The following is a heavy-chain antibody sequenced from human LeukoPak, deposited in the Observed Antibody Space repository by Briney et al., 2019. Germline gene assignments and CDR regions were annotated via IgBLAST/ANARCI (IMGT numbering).Heavy chain of an antibody. J-gene: IGHJ3*02. V-gene: IGHV4-4*07. CDR1: GGSINNYY. CDR3: ARGRYCSADICSGGDAFDI. Sequence: PSETLSLNCTGSGGSINNYYWSWIRQPAGQGLEWIGRIYTRGSTNYNPSLKSRVTMSVDTSKNQFSLKLSSVTAADTAVYYCARGRYCSADICSGGDAFDIWGQGTMVSVSS. CDR2: IYTRGST. D-gene: IGHD2-15*01.